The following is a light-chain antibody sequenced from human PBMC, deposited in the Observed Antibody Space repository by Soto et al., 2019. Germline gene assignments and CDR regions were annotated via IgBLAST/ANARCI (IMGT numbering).Light chain of an antibody. Sequence: VLTQSPGTLSLSPGESATLSCRASQYVSSGYLAWYQHKPGQAPRLLIYGASTSAAGIPVRFSGSGSETAFSLSIMRLEPEDLAVYYCQVYSGSHICTFGKGTKVEVK. CDR2: GAS. V-gene: IGKV3-20*01. J-gene: IGKJ1*01. CDR3: QVYSGSHICT. CDR1: QYVSSGY.